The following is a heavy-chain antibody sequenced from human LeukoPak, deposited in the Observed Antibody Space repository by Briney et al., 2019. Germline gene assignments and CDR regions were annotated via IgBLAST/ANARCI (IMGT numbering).Heavy chain of an antibody. Sequence: PSETLSLTCTVSGGSISSYYWSWIRQPPGKGLEWIGYIYYSGSTNYNPSLKSRVTRSVDTSKNQFSLTLSSVTAADTAVYYCARQARDFDILTRYWSLAPWGQGTLVTVSS. V-gene: IGHV4-59*08. CDR2: IYYSGST. CDR1: GGSISSYY. J-gene: IGHJ5*02. CDR3: ARQARDFDILTRYWSLAP. D-gene: IGHD3-9*01.